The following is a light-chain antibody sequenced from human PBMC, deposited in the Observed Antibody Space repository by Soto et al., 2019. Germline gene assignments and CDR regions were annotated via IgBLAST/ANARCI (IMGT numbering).Light chain of an antibody. CDR1: SSDVGGYDY. CDR3: NSYTSISTQV. J-gene: IGLJ1*01. Sequence: QSVLTQPAAVSGSPGQSITISCTGTSSDVGGYDYVSWYQHHPGKAPKLMIYEVTNRPSGVSNRFSGSESGNTASLTISGLQAEDEADYYCNSYTSISTQVFGTGTKVTVL. CDR2: EVT. V-gene: IGLV2-14*01.